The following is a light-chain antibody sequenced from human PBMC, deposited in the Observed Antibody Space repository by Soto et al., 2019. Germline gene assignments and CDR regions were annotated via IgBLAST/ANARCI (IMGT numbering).Light chain of an antibody. J-gene: IGLJ3*02. Sequence: QAVVTQEPSLTVSPGGTVTLTGGSSTGAVTSDHWPYWFQQKTGQAPRTLIYDISSKHSWTPARFSGSLLGGKAALALSGAQPEDEADYYCLLSYSGAWVFGGGTKLTVL. V-gene: IGLV7-46*01. CDR1: TGAVTSDHW. CDR2: DIS. CDR3: LLSYSGAWV.